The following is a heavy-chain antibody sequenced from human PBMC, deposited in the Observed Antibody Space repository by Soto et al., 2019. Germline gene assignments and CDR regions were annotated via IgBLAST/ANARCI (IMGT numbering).Heavy chain of an antibody. CDR1: GFTFSSYG. CDR2: ISYDGSNK. D-gene: IGHD6-13*01. V-gene: IGHV3-30*03. J-gene: IGHJ1*01. Sequence: QVQLVESGGGVVQPGRSLRLSCAASGFTFSSYGMHWVRQAPDKGLEWVAVISYDGSNKYYPDSVKGRFTISRDNSKNTLYLQINSLRAEDTAVYYCAVPPYSSSWYGFFQHWGQGTLVTVSS. CDR3: AVPPYSSSWYGFFQH.